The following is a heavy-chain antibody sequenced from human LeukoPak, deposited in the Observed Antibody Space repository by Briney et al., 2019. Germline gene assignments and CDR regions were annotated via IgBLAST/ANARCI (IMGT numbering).Heavy chain of an antibody. J-gene: IGHJ6*02. CDR2: INHSGST. Sequence: SETLSLTCAVYGGSFSGYYWSWIRQPPGKGLEWIGEINHSGSTNYNPSLKSRVTISVDTSKNQFSLKLSSVTAADTAVYYCASGRQQLAHYGIDVWGQGTTVTVSS. V-gene: IGHV4-34*01. D-gene: IGHD6-13*01. CDR3: ASGRQQLAHYGIDV. CDR1: GGSFSGYY.